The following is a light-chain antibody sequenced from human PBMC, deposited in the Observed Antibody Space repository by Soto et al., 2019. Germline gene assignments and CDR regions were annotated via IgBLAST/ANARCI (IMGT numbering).Light chain of an antibody. J-gene: IGKJ1*01. CDR3: QQTHSTPWT. CDR2: GAS. Sequence: DIQMTQSPSSLSASVGDRVTISCRASQTITTYLNWYQQKPGKAPQLLIYGASILQSGLPSRFTGSGSGTEFTLTISSLQPDDFATYHCQQTHSTPWTFGQGTKVEIK. CDR1: QTITTY. V-gene: IGKV1-39*01.